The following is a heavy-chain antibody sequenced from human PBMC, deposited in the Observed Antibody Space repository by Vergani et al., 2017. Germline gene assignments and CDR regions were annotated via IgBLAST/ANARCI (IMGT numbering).Heavy chain of an antibody. D-gene: IGHD3-22*01. Sequence: QVQLVQSGAEVKKPGASVKVSCKASGYTFTSYAMHWVRQAPGQRLEWMGWINPNSGGTNYAQKFQGRVTMTRDTSITTAYMELSRLRSDDTAVYYCARDDYYYDSSGLGGYWGQGTLVTVSS. V-gene: IGHV1-2*02. CDR3: ARDDYYYDSSGLGGY. CDR1: GYTFTSYA. CDR2: INPNSGGT. J-gene: IGHJ4*02.